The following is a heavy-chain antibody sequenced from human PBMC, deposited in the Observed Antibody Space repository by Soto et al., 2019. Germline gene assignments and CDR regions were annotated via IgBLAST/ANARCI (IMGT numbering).Heavy chain of an antibody. V-gene: IGHV4-31*03. CDR2: ISYSGST. J-gene: IGHJ4*02. D-gene: IGHD4-17*01. CDR1: GASISSRGFY. Sequence: QEQLQDSGPGLVKPSQTLSLTCPVSGASISSRGFYWTWIRQLPGKGLEWIGYISYSGSTNYSPSLKSRLNISIDTSDNHFSLKLTSVTAADTAVYYCARQSTVTGNYYFDSWGQGTLVTVAT. CDR3: ARQSTVTGNYYFDS.